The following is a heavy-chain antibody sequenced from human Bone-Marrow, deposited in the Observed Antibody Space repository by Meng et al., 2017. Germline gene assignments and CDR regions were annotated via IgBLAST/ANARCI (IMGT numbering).Heavy chain of an antibody. Sequence: GESLKISCAASGFTFSSYEMNWVRQAPGKGLEWVSYISSSGSTIYYADSVKGRFTISRDNAKNSLYLQMNSLRAEDTAVYYCAKQYSSGWYGVLDYFDYWGQGTLVTVSS. CDR2: ISSSGSTI. V-gene: IGHV3-48*03. D-gene: IGHD6-19*01. CDR3: AKQYSSGWYGVLDYFDY. J-gene: IGHJ4*02. CDR1: GFTFSSYE.